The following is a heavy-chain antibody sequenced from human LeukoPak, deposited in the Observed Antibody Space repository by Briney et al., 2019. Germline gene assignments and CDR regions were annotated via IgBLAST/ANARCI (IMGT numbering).Heavy chain of an antibody. CDR3: ARAGGGNTAMDFDY. Sequence: KPSETLSLTCTLSGVSISRYYWSWIPQPPGKGVEWIGYIFYSGMPSYHPSLKSRVTISLDTSKNQFSLMLSSVTAADTAFYYCARAGGGNTAMDFDYWGQGTLVTVSS. J-gene: IGHJ4*02. D-gene: IGHD5-18*01. V-gene: IGHV4-59*01. CDR1: GVSISRYY. CDR2: IFYSGMP.